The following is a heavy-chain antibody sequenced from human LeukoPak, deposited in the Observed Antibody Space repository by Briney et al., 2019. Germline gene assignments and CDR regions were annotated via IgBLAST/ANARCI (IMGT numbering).Heavy chain of an antibody. D-gene: IGHD6-19*01. V-gene: IGHV4-61*02. J-gene: IGHJ4*02. Sequence: PSQTLSLTCTVSGGSIISNNFYWSWIRQPAGKGLEWIGRIYGSGSTYYNPSLKSRVTISVDTSKNQFSLKLSSVTAADTAVYYCARLVAGSVFDYWGQGTLVTVSS. CDR2: IYGSGST. CDR3: ARLVAGSVFDY. CDR1: GGSIISNNFY.